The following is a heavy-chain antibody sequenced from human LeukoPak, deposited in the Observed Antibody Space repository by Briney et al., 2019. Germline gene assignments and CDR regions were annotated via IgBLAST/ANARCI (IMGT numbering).Heavy chain of an antibody. D-gene: IGHD6-19*01. Sequence: GGSLRLSCAASEFTFSKFPMGWVRQAPGRGLEWVSAISASGDVTFHADSVRGRFTISRDNSKSTLFLQMNDLRVEDTAKFYCARVALRGWDKQWLVNYFDYWGQGTLVTVSS. CDR3: ARVALRGWDKQWLVNYFDY. CDR1: EFTFSKFP. J-gene: IGHJ4*02. V-gene: IGHV3-23*01. CDR2: ISASGDVT.